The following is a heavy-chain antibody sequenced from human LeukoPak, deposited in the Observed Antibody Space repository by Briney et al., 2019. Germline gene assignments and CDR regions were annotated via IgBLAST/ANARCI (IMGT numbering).Heavy chain of an antibody. D-gene: IGHD4-17*01. CDR3: ARGVTTGEVDP. J-gene: IGHJ5*02. CDR2: IYSGGST. CDR1: GFTVSSKY. Sequence: GGSLRLSCAASGFTVSSKYMSWVRQAPGKGLEWVSVIYSGGSTYYAGSVKGRFTISRDNSKNTLYLQMNSLRAEDTAVYYCARGVTTGEVDPWGQGTLVTVSS. V-gene: IGHV3-66*01.